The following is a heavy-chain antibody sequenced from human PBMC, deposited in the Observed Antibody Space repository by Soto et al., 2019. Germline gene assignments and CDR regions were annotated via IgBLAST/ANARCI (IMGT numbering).Heavy chain of an antibody. CDR2: IDPTDSRT. D-gene: IGHD2-8*01. CDR3: ARHGSNGDFDF. J-gene: IGHJ4*02. V-gene: IGHV5-10-1*01. CDR1: GYMFPIYH. Sequence: GESLKISCEASGYMFPIYHISWVRQMPGKGLEWVGKIDPTDSRTMYRPSSRARITISVDKSINNAYLEWGRLKASDTAMYYCARHGSNGDFDFWGQGTQVTVSS.